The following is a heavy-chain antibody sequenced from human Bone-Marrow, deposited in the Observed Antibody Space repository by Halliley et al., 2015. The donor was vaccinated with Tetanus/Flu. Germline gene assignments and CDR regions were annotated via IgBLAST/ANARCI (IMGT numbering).Heavy chain of an antibody. Sequence: GSTNYNPPLKSRVIISVDTSKNQISLKLSSVTAADTAVYHCARGPYYYDSSAYFPGPSYFDYWGQGTLVTVSS. CDR2: GST. J-gene: IGHJ4*02. V-gene: IGHV4-59*09. CDR3: ARGPYYYDSSAYFPGPSYFDY. D-gene: IGHD3-22*01.